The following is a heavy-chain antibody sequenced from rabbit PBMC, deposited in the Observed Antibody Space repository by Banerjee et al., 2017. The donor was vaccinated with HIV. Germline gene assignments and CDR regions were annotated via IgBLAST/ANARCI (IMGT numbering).Heavy chain of an antibody. Sequence: QSLEESGGDLVKPEGSLTLTCTASGFSFSSSYDMCWVRQAPGKGLEWIGCINIGSGSAYYASWAKGRFTISKTSSTTVTLQMTSLTAADTATYFCARDLHWTASLWGQGTLVTVS. V-gene: IGHV1S40*01. CDR2: INIGSGSA. CDR1: GFSFSSSYD. J-gene: IGHJ3*01. CDR3: ARDLHWTASL.